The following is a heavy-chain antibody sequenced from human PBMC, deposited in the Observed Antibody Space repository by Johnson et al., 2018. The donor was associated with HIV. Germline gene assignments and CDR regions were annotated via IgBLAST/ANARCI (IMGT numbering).Heavy chain of an antibody. CDR2: IKQDGSEK. CDR1: GFNFGAYG. D-gene: IGHD4-17*01. CDR3: ARSDYGLNPGAFDI. V-gene: IGHV3-7*04. Sequence: VQLVESGGGEVQPGGSLRLSCVASGFNFGAYGMSWVRQAPGKGLEWVANIKQDGSEKYYVDSVKGRFTISRDNAKNSQYLQTNGLRAEDTAVYFCARSDYGLNPGAFDIWGQGTMVTVSS. J-gene: IGHJ3*02.